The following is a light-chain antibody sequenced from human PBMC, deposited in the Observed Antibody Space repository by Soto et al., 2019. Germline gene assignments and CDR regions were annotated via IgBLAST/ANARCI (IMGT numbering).Light chain of an antibody. J-gene: IGKJ1*01. Sequence: DSQLTQSPSTLSASLGDSVTITCRASQNVSTSLAWYQHKPGEAPKLLMFDVSNLESGVPSRFSGSGSGTEFTLSISSLHSDDFATYYCQQYDYSRTFGQGTKVDIK. CDR3: QQYDYSRT. CDR1: QNVSTS. CDR2: DVS. V-gene: IGKV1-5*01.